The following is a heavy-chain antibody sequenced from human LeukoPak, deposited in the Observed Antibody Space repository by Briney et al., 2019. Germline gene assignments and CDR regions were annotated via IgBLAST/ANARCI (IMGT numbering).Heavy chain of an antibody. CDR1: EFTVSRSY. V-gene: IGHV4-34*01. D-gene: IGHD3-3*01. J-gene: IGHJ5*02. Sequence: GSLRLSCAATEFTVSRSYMTWVRQAPGKGLEWIGEINHSGSTNYNPSLKSRVTISVDTSKNQFSLKLSSVTAADTAVYYCARGLPDRITIFGVVITPSWFDPWGQGTLVTVSS. CDR3: ARGLPDRITIFGVVITPSWFDP. CDR2: INHSGST.